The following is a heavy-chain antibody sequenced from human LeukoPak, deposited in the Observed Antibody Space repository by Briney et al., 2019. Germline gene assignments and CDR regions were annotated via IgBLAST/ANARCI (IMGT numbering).Heavy chain of an antibody. CDR3: VVVVEPPDSDGFDV. V-gene: IGHV3-74*01. CDR1: GFTFGNFW. J-gene: IGHJ3*01. Sequence: GGSLRLSCAASGFTFGNFWVHWVRQAPGKGRVWVSLINADGSTATYADSVKGRFTISRDNARNTLSLQMNSLTIEDTAVYYCVVVVEPPDSDGFDVWGQGTMITVSS. CDR2: INADGSTA. D-gene: IGHD1-14*01.